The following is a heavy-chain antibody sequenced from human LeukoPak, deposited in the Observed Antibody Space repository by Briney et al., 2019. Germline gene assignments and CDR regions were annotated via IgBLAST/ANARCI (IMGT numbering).Heavy chain of an antibody. CDR1: GFTFSSYG. V-gene: IGHV3-33*01. CDR2: IWYDGSNK. Sequence: GGSLRLSCAASGFTFSSYGMHWVRQAPGKGLEWVAVIWYDGSNKYYADSVKGRFTISRDNAKNSLYLQMNSLRAEDTAVYYCAREGDFDYWGQGTLVTVSS. J-gene: IGHJ4*02. CDR3: AREGDFDY.